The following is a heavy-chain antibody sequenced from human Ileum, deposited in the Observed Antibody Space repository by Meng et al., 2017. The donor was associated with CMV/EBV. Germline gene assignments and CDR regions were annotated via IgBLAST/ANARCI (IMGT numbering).Heavy chain of an antibody. CDR3: ARIAWNVAAF. CDR2: TFYRSKWTN. D-gene: IGHD1-1*01. V-gene: IGHV6-1*01. J-gene: IGHJ4*02. Sequence: ISGDSVSSSTAAWNWIRQSPSRGREWLGRTFYRSKWTNDYAVSVQGRITITPDISKNQFSLQLNSVTPDDTAVYYCARIAWNVAAFWGQGTLVTVSS. CDR1: GDSVSSSTAA.